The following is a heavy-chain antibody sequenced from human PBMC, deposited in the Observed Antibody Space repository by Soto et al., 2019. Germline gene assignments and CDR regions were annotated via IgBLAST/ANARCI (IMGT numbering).Heavy chain of an antibody. J-gene: IGHJ4*02. Sequence: QVQLVESGGGVVQPGRSLRLSCAASGFTFSSYAMHWVRQAPGKGLEWVAVISYDGSNKYYADSVKGRFTISRDNSKNTLDLQMNSLRAEDTAVDYFVLTYYHLWSFDYWGQGTLVTVSS. CDR3: VLTYYHLWSFDY. CDR1: GFTFSSYA. V-gene: IGHV3-30-3*01. D-gene: IGHD3-10*01. CDR2: ISYDGSNK.